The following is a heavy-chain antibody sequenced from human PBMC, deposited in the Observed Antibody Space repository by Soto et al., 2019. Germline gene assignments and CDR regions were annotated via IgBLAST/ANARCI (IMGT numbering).Heavy chain of an antibody. Sequence: PSETLSLTCGVSGDYISNSRCYWAWLRKPPGEGLEWIGSIYHTGNAYYNPSLKSRVIISVDTTKNQFSLKVTSVTAADTARYYCARDYFDSSDYTTNWFDPWGQGTLVTVSS. V-gene: IGHV4-39*01. CDR1: GDYISNSRCY. J-gene: IGHJ5*02. CDR2: IYHTGNA. D-gene: IGHD3-22*01. CDR3: ARDYFDSSDYTTNWFDP.